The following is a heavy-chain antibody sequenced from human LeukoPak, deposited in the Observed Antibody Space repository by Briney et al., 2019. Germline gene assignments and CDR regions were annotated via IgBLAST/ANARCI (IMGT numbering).Heavy chain of an antibody. Sequence: GGSLRLSCAASGFTFDDFGMSWVRQAPGKGLEWVSGINWNGASTVYADSVKGRFTISRDNAKNSLYLQMNSLRAEDTALYYCARRVDGSGRYRGYYYYYMDVWGKGTTVTISS. CDR2: INWNGAST. CDR1: GFTFDDFG. CDR3: ARRVDGSGRYRGYYYYYMDV. V-gene: IGHV3-20*04. J-gene: IGHJ6*03. D-gene: IGHD3-10*01.